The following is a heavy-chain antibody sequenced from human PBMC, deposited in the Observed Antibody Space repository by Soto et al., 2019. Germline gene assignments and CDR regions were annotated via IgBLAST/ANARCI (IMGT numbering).Heavy chain of an antibody. V-gene: IGHV4-31*02. CDR3: ARDHVTRGYGMDV. J-gene: IGHJ6*02. Sequence: WTWIRQHPGKGLEWIGYIYYSGNTYYNPSLKSRVTISVDTSKNQFSLKLSSVTAADTAVYYCARDHVTRGYGMDVWGQGTTVTVSS. D-gene: IGHD4-17*01. CDR2: IYYSGNT.